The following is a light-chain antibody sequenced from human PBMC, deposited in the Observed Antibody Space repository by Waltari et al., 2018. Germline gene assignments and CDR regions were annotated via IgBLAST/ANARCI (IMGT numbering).Light chain of an antibody. CDR2: EVS. V-gene: IGLV2-8*01. J-gene: IGLJ2*01. CDR1: SSDVGDYNY. CDR3: SSYAGSNNVV. Sequence: QSALTQPPSASGSPGQPVTISCTGTSSDVGDYNYVPWYQQHPGKAPKRMIFEVSKRPSGVPDRFSGSKSGNTASLTVSGLQAEDEADYYCSSYAGSNNVVFGGGTKLTVL.